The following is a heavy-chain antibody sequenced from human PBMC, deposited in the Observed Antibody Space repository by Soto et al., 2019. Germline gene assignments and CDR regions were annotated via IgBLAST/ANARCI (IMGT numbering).Heavy chain of an antibody. V-gene: IGHV1-8*01. Sequence: QVQLVQSGAEVKKPGASVKVSCKASGYTFTSYDINWVRQATGQGLEWMGWMNPNSGNTGYAQKFKGRVTMTRNTSISTAYMELSSLRSEDTAVYYCARGRGGYDFEWYYFDYWGQGTLVTVSS. J-gene: IGHJ4*02. CDR2: MNPNSGNT. CDR3: ARGRGGYDFEWYYFDY. CDR1: GYTFTSYD. D-gene: IGHD5-12*01.